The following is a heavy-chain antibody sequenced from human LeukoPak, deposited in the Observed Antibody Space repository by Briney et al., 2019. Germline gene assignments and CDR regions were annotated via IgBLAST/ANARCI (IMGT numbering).Heavy chain of an antibody. J-gene: IGHJ4*02. V-gene: IGHV3-30*18. CDR2: ISYDGSNK. CDR3: AKDLRPSRGILAVAGD. Sequence: PGGSLRLSCAASGFTFSSYGMPWVRQAPGKGLEWVAVISYDGSNKYYADSVKGRFTISRDNSKNTLYLQMNSLRAEDTAVYYCAKDLRPSRGILAVAGDWGQGTLVTVSS. CDR1: GFTFSSYG. D-gene: IGHD6-19*01.